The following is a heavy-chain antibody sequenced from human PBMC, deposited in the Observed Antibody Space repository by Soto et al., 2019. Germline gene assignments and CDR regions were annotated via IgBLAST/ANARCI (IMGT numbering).Heavy chain of an antibody. CDR1: GDSVSSNSAA. Sequence: SQTLSLTCAISGDSVSSNSAAWNWIRQSPSRGLEWLGRTYYRSKWYNDYAVSVKSRITINPDTSKNQFSLQLNSVTPEDTAVYYCARADIVVVVAATEPYYFDYWGQGTLVTVSS. D-gene: IGHD2-15*01. CDR3: ARADIVVVVAATEPYYFDY. CDR2: TYYRSKWYN. J-gene: IGHJ4*02. V-gene: IGHV6-1*01.